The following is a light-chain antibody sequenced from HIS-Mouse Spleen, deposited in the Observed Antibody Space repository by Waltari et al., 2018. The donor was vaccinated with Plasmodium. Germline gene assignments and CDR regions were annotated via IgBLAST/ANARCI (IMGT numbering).Light chain of an antibody. CDR3: YSTDSSGNHRV. CDR2: EDS. CDR1: ALPKKY. Sequence: SYELTQPPSVSVSPGQTARITCSGDALPKKYAYWYQQKSGQAPVLVIHEDSKRPSGSPEGFSGSSSGKMATLTISGAQVEDEADYYCYSTDSSGNHRVFGGGTKLTVL. J-gene: IGLJ3*02. V-gene: IGLV3-10*01.